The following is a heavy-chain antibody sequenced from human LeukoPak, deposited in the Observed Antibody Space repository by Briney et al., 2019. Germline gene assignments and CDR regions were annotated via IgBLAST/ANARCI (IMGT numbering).Heavy chain of an antibody. V-gene: IGHV1-69*13. J-gene: IGHJ4*02. CDR3: ARPQTGLRLLTLTE. CDR1: GGTFSSAA. D-gene: IGHD3-3*01. Sequence: SVKVSCKASGGTFSSAAIRWVRQAPGQGLEWMGGIIPLFGTANYAQRFQGRVTITAHESTSTAYVEISSPRSEDTAVYYCARPQTGLRLLTLTEWGQGTLVTVSS. CDR2: IIPLFGTA.